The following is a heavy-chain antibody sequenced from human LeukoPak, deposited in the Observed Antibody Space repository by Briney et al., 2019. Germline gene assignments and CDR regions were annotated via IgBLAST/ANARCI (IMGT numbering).Heavy chain of an antibody. V-gene: IGHV3-48*02. D-gene: IGHD3-22*01. CDR3: ARGRRYYDSSGPTGVYYFDY. J-gene: IGHJ4*02. CDR1: GFTFSSYS. CDR2: ISSSGSTI. Sequence: GGSLRLSCAASGFTFSSYSMNWVRQAQGKGLEWVSYISSSGSTIYYADSVKGRFTISRDNAKNSLYLQMNSVRDEDTAVYYCARGRRYYDSSGPTGVYYFDYWGQGTLVTVSS.